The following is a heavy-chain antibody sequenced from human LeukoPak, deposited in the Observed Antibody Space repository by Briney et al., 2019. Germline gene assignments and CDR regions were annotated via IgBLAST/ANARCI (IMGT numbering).Heavy chain of an antibody. J-gene: IGHJ6*02. V-gene: IGHV1-46*01. Sequence: ASVKVSCKASGYTFTSYYIHWVRQAPGQGLEWMGIINPSGGSTTYAQKFQGRVTMTRDTSTSTVYMELSSLRSEDTAVNYCARDRQDSYYGMDVWGQGTTVTVSS. CDR2: INPSGGST. CDR1: GYTFTSYY. CDR3: ARDRQDSYYGMDV.